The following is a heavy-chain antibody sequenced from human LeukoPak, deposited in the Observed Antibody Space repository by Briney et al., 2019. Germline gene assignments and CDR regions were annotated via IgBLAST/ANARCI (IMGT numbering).Heavy chain of an antibody. CDR1: GFTSSSYS. CDR3: ARPTKYYYDSSGYYYYYYGMDV. CDR2: ISSSSSYI. D-gene: IGHD3-22*01. J-gene: IGHJ6*02. Sequence: GGSLRLSCAASGFTSSSYSMNWVRQAPGKGLEWVSSISSSSSYIYYADSVKGRFTISRDNAKNSLYLQMNSLRAEDTAVYYCARPTKYYYDSSGYYYYYYGMDVWGQGTTVTVSS. V-gene: IGHV3-21*01.